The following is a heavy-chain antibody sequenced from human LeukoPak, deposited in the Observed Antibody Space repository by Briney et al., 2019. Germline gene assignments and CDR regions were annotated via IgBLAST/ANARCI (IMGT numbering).Heavy chain of an antibody. V-gene: IGHV4-39*01. CDR3: ARGPEHYDILTGIDY. CDR2: IYYTGST. D-gene: IGHD3-9*01. J-gene: IGHJ4*02. CDR1: GGSISSSGYY. Sequence: SETLSLTCTVSGGSISSSGYYWVWIRQPPGKGLEWIGSIYYTGSTYYNPSRRSRVTISVDTSKNQFSLKLNSVTAADTAVYYCARGPEHYDILTGIDYWGQGTLVTVSS.